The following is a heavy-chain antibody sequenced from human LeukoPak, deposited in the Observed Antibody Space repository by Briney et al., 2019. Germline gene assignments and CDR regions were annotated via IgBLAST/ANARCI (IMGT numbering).Heavy chain of an antibody. V-gene: IGHV3-66*01. CDR1: GFTFSSYG. CDR3: ARDQLHSLDY. CDR2: TYSGGST. J-gene: IGHJ4*02. D-gene: IGHD2-15*01. Sequence: GGSLRLSCAASGFTFSSYGMSWVRQAPGKGLEWVSVTYSGGSTYYADSVKGRFTISRDNSKNTLYLQMNSLRAEDTAVYYCARDQLHSLDYWGQGTLVTVSS.